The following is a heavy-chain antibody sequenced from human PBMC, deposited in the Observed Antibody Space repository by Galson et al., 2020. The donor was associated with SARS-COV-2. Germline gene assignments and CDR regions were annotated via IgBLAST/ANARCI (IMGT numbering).Heavy chain of an antibody. CDR3: SRRSSYCSGGSCYDS. D-gene: IGHD2-15*01. CDR1: GFSLSTSGMC. CDR2: IDWDDDK. Sequence: SGPTLVKPTQTLTLTCTFSGFSLSTSGMCVSWIRQPPGKALEWLARIDWDDDKYYSTSLKTRLTISKDTSKNQVVLTMTNMDPVDTATYYWSRRSSYCSGGSCYDSWGQGTLVTVSS. J-gene: IGHJ5*01. V-gene: IGHV2-70*11.